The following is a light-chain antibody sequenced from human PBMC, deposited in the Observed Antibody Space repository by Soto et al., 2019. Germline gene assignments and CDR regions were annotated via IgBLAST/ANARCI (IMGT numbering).Light chain of an antibody. J-gene: IGLJ1*01. V-gene: IGLV2-8*01. CDR3: SSYAVTNIFV. Sequence: QSVLTQPPSASGSPGQSVTISCTGTSSDVGGYNYVSWHQQHPGKAPKVIIYEVSKRPSGVPDRFSGSKSGSTASLTVSGLQAEDEADYYCSSYAVTNIFVFGTGTKATVL. CDR1: SSDVGGYNY. CDR2: EVS.